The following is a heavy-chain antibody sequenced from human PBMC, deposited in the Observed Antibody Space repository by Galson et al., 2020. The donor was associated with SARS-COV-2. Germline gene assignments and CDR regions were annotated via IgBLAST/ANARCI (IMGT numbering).Heavy chain of an antibody. J-gene: IGHJ4*02. V-gene: IGHV3-48*03. CDR1: GFTFDVYE. Sequence: GESLKISCAASGFTFDVYEMNWVRQAPGKGPEWLAFITSSGGTIKYAGSVKGRFTISRDNTKNSLYLQMNNLRDEDTAIYYCVRDPDGDRLRWGQGTLVTVSS. CDR3: VRDPDGDRLR. D-gene: IGHD4-17*01. CDR2: ITSSGGTI.